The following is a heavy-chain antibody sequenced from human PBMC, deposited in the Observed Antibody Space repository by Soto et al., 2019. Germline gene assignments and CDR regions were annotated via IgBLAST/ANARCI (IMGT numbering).Heavy chain of an antibody. V-gene: IGHV3-49*03. Sequence: GGSLRLSCTASGFTFGDYSISWFRQAPWKGLEWVGFIKSKLYGETTEYAASVKGRFTISRDDSKSIAYLQMNSLKTEDTAVYFCTRQSVTMIVVVPDYWGQGTLVTVSS. CDR2: IKSKLYGETT. CDR3: TRQSVTMIVVVPDY. J-gene: IGHJ4*02. CDR1: GFTFGDYS. D-gene: IGHD3-22*01.